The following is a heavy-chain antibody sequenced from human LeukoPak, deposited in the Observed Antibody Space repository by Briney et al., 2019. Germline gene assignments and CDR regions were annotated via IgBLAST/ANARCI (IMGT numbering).Heavy chain of an antibody. CDR2: IIPIFGTA. Sequence: ASVKVSCKASGGTFSSYAISWVRQAPGQGLEWMGGIIPIFGTANYAQKFQGRVTITTDESTSTAYMELSSLRSEDTAVYYCARATPESAAAGFIYYFDYWGQGTLVTVSS. J-gene: IGHJ4*02. D-gene: IGHD6-13*01. CDR1: GGTFSSYA. CDR3: ARATPESAAAGFIYYFDY. V-gene: IGHV1-69*05.